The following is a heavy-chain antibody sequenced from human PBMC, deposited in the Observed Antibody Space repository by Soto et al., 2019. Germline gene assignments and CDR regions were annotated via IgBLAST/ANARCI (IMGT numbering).Heavy chain of an antibody. CDR3: ARGLILWFGELSRRGGYYSYMDV. Sequence: QVQLQQWGAGLLKPLETLSLTCAVYGGSLSGYQWTWIRQTPGKGLEWIGEINDSGNINYNPSLKSRVTILLDTPKKQISLKLSSVTAADTAVYYCARGLILWFGELSRRGGYYSYMDVWGEGTTVIVSS. D-gene: IGHD3-10*01. CDR1: GGSLSGYQ. J-gene: IGHJ6*03. V-gene: IGHV4-34*01. CDR2: INDSGNI.